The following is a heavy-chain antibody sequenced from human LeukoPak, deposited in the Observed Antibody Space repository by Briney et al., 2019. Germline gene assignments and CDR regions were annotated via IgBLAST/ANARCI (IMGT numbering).Heavy chain of an antibody. V-gene: IGHV3-23*01. Sequence: PGGSLRLSCAASGFTFSSYAMSWVRQAPGKGLEWVSVISGSGASTFYADSVKGRFSISRDNSKNTLYLQMNSLRAEGTAVYYCAKDPSGASIVRYFDYWGQGTLVIVSS. CDR2: ISGSGAST. D-gene: IGHD3-16*02. CDR3: AKDPSGASIVRYFDY. J-gene: IGHJ4*02. CDR1: GFTFSSYA.